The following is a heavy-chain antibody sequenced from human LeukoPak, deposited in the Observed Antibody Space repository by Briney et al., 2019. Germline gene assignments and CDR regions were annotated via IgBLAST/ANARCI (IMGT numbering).Heavy chain of an antibody. CDR3: ARDDRVGAYNWFDP. V-gene: IGHV1-69*06. Sequence: ASVKVSCKASGGTFSSYAISWVRQAPGQGLEWMGVIIPIFGTANYAQKFQGRVTITADKSTSTAYMELSSLRSEDTAVYYCARDDRVGAYNWFDPWGQGTLVTVSS. J-gene: IGHJ5*02. CDR1: GGTFSSYA. CDR2: IIPIFGTA. D-gene: IGHD1-26*01.